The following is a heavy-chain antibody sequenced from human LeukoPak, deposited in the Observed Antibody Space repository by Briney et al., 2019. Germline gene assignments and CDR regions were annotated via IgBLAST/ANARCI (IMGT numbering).Heavy chain of an antibody. CDR3: ARGNVVVTAILVY. V-gene: IGHV3-21*01. CDR2: ISSSSSYI. CDR1: GFTFSSYS. Sequence: GGSLRLSCAASGFTFSSYSMNWVRQAPGKGLEWVSSISSSSSYIYYADLVKGRFTISRDNAKNSLYLQMNSLRAEDTAVYYCARGNVVVTAILVYWGQGTLVTVSS. J-gene: IGHJ4*02. D-gene: IGHD2-21*02.